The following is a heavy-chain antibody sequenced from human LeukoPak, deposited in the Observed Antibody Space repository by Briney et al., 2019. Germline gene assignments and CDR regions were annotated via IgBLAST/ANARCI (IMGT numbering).Heavy chain of an antibody. J-gene: IGHJ4*02. CDR2: IKSDGTSI. CDR3: ARDPLYYYDSSGYYPGYFDY. D-gene: IGHD3-22*01. CDR1: GFTFSSYA. V-gene: IGHV3-74*01. Sequence: GGSLRLSCAAPGFTFSSYAMSWVRHAPGKGLVWVSRIKSDGTSINYADSVKGRFTISRDNSKNTLYLQMNSLRAEDTAVYYCARDPLYYYDSSGYYPGYFDYWGQGTLVTVSS.